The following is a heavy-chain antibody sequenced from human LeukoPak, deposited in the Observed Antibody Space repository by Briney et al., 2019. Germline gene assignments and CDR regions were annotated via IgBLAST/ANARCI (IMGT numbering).Heavy chain of an antibody. CDR3: ARGAPYSSKQTGVAFDI. V-gene: IGHV1-18*01. D-gene: IGHD6-13*01. Sequence: ASVKVSCKASGYTFSSYGISWVRQAPGQGLEWMGWISVYNGNTNYAQKFQGRVTMTTDTSTSTAYMEVRSLRSDDTAVYYCARGAPYSSKQTGVAFDIWGQGTMVTVSS. J-gene: IGHJ3*02. CDR2: ISVYNGNT. CDR1: GYTFSSYG.